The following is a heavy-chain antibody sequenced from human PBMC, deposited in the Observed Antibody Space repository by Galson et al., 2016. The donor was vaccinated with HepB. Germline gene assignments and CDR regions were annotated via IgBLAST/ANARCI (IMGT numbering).Heavy chain of an antibody. V-gene: IGHV3-53*01. CDR2: IDGGGST. CDR1: GFTVSSKY. CDR3: ARDGGVKVGGDY. D-gene: IGHD3-16*01. Sequence: SLRLSCAASGFTVSSKYMSWVRQAPGKGLEWVSVIDGGGSTYYADSVKGRFTISRDSSKNTLYLQMNSLRAEDTAVYYCARDGGVKVGGDYWGQGTLVTVSS. J-gene: IGHJ4*02.